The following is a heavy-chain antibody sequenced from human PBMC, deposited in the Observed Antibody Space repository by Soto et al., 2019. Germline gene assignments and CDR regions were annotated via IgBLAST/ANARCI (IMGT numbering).Heavy chain of an antibody. V-gene: IGHV6-1*01. CDR2: TYYRSKWYN. CDR1: GDSVSSNSSA. J-gene: IGHJ5*02. CDR3: ARAEIGFDP. Sequence: SQTLSLACAISGDSVSSNSSACNFIRQSPSRGLEWLGRTYYRSKWYNDYAVSVKSRITINPDTSKNQFSLQLNSVTPEDTAVYYCARAEIGFDPWGQGTLVTVSS.